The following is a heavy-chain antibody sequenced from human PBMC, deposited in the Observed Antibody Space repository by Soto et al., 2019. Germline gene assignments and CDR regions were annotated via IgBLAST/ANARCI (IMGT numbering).Heavy chain of an antibody. CDR2: IYSGGST. CDR1: VVTVSGNY. J-gene: IGHJ4*02. Sequence: PGGSLRLSCAASVVTVSGNYMSWVRQAPGKGLEWVSVIYSGGSTYYVDSVKGRFTISRDNAKNSLYLQMNSLRAEDTAVYYCARENYFDYWGQGTLVTVSS. CDR3: ARENYFDY. V-gene: IGHV3-66*01.